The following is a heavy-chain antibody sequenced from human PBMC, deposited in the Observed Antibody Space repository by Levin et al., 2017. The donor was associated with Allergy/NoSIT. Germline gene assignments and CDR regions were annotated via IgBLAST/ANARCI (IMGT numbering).Heavy chain of an antibody. J-gene: IGHJ4*02. CDR2: ISYDGSNK. CDR1: GFTFSSYA. V-gene: IGHV3-30-3*01. CDR3: ARYPGRDGYNFPYFDY. Sequence: GGSLRLSCAPSGFTFSSYAMHWVRQAPGKGLEWVAVISYDGSNKYYADSVKGRFTISRDNSKNTLYLQMNSLRAEDTAVYYCARYPGRDGYNFPYFDYWGQGTLVTVSS. D-gene: IGHD5-24*01.